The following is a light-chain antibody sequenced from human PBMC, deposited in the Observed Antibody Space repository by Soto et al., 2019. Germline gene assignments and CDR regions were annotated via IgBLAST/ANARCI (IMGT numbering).Light chain of an antibody. CDR2: GNS. CDR3: QSYDSSLSVYV. CDR1: SSNIGAGYD. Sequence: QSVLTQPPSVSGAPGQRVTISCTGSSSNIGAGYDVRWYQQLPGTAPKLLIYGNSNRPSGVPDRFSGSKSGTSASLAITGLQAEDEADYYCQSYDSSLSVYVFGPGTKLTVL. J-gene: IGLJ1*01. V-gene: IGLV1-40*01.